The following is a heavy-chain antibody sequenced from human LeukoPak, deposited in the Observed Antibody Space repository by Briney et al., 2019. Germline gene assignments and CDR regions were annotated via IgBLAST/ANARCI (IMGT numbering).Heavy chain of an antibody. D-gene: IGHD2-21*02. CDR2: VYYSRTT. CDR1: GGSISSRSYH. J-gene: IGHJ4*02. Sequence: NPSETLSLTCTVSGGSISSRSYHWGWIRQPPGKGLEWIGSVYYSRTTYYNPSLKSRVTISVDTSKNQFSLNLSSVTAADTAVYYCARETADLGRSLDYWGQGTLVTVSS. CDR3: ARETADLGRSLDY. V-gene: IGHV4-39*07.